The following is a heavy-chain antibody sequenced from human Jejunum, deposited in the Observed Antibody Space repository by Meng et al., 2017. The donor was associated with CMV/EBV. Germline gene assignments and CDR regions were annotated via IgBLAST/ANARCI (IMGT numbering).Heavy chain of an antibody. CDR2: IYRGGNI. J-gene: IGHJ4*02. V-gene: IGHV3-66*01. D-gene: IGHD2-15*01. CDR3: VREGGGFDY. CDR1: GFNVSSHY. Sequence: EVHLVESGGGLVQPGGSLRLSCAASGFNVSSHYMNWVRQVPGKGLEWVSVIYRGGNIYYADSVKGRFTISRDKSKNTLFLQMNSLRAEDTAVYYCVREGGGFDYWGQGTLVTDSS.